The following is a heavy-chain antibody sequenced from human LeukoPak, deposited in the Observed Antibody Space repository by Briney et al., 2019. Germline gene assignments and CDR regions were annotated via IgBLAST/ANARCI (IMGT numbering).Heavy chain of an antibody. V-gene: IGHV4-4*02. CDR2: IYHSGST. Sequence: PSETLSLTFAVSGGSISSSNWWSWVRQPPGKGLEWIGEIYHSGSTNYNPSLKSRVTISVDKSKNQFSLKLSSVTAADTAVYYCARAWYYDFWSGYYYYYMDVWGKGTTVTVSS. D-gene: IGHD3-3*01. CDR1: GGSISSSNW. J-gene: IGHJ6*03. CDR3: ARAWYYDFWSGYYYYYMDV.